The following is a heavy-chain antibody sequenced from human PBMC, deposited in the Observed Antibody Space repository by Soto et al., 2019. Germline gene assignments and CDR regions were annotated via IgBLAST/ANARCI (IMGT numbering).Heavy chain of an antibody. J-gene: IGHJ4*02. CDR3: AKSPAPYYYDSSGYSPGNY. CDR2: ISGSGGST. Sequence: GGALRLSCAASGFTFSSYAMSWVRQAPGKGLEWVSAISGSGGSTYYADSVKGRFTISRDNSKNTLYLQMNSLRAEDTAVYYCAKSPAPYYYDSSGYSPGNYWGQGTLVTVSS. D-gene: IGHD3-22*01. CDR1: GFTFSSYA. V-gene: IGHV3-23*01.